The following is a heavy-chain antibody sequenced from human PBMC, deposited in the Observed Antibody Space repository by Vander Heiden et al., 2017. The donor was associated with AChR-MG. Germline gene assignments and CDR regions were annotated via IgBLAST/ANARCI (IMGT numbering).Heavy chain of an antibody. CDR1: GFTFNNNW. D-gene: IGHD1-1*01. V-gene: IGHV3-74*01. J-gene: IGHJ6*03. CDR3: AREGAVTTTYLDV. Sequence: GSGGGLVQPGGSLTLSCAASGFTFNNNWMHWVRQAPGKGLVWVSRINRDGTGTCYAESVRGRFTISRDNAKNTLFLQMNSLRADDTAVYFCAREGAVTTTYLDVWGKGTTVTVSS. CDR2: INRDGTGT.